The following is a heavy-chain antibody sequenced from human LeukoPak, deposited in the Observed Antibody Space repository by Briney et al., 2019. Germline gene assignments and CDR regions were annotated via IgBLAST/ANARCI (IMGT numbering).Heavy chain of an antibody. V-gene: IGHV3-30*18. CDR1: GFTFSSYG. D-gene: IGHD2-15*01. Sequence: GGSLRLSCAASGFTFSSYGMHWVRQAPGKGLEWVAVISYDGSNEYYADSVKGRFTISRDNSKNTLYLQMNSLRAEDTAVYYCAKDYSHYPYYYYYGMDVWGQGTTVTVSS. CDR2: ISYDGSNE. J-gene: IGHJ6*02. CDR3: AKDYSHYPYYYYYGMDV.